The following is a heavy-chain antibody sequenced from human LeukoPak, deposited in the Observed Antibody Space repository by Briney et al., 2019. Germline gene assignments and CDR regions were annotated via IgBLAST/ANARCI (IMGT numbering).Heavy chain of an antibody. V-gene: IGHV1-58*02. D-gene: IGHD3-3*01. Sequence: ASVKVSCKASGFTFTSSAMQWVRQARGQRLEWIGWIGVGSGNTNYAQKFQERVTITRDMSTSTAYMELSSLRSEDTAVYYCAADHGRFLDPYYFDYWGQGTLVTVSS. CDR3: AADHGRFLDPYYFDY. CDR2: IGVGSGNT. J-gene: IGHJ4*02. CDR1: GFTFTSSA.